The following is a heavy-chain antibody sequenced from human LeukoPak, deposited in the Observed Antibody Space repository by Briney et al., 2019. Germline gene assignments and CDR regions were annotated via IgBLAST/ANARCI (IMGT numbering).Heavy chain of an antibody. Sequence: PGGSLRLSCAASGFTFSNYAMSWVRQAPGKGLEWVSTISGSGDSTYYADSVKGRFTISRDNSKNTLNLQMNSLRVEDTAAYYCPKSYCLHLWGQGTRVTVSS. J-gene: IGHJ4*02. D-gene: IGHD3-10*01. CDR3: PKSYCLHL. CDR2: ISGSGDST. CDR1: GFTFSNYA. V-gene: IGHV3-23*01.